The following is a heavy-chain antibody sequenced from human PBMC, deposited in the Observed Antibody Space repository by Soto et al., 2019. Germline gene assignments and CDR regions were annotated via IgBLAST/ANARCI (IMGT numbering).Heavy chain of an antibody. D-gene: IGHD6-25*01. V-gene: IGHV4-59*01. Sequence: SETLSLTCTVSGGSISSYYWSWIRQPPGKGLEWIGYIYYSGSTSYNPSLKSRVTISVDTSKNQFSLILSSVTSADTAVYYCARDQLSSGLYVWFDPWGQGTLVTVS. CDR2: IYYSGST. CDR3: ARDQLSSGLYVWFDP. CDR1: GGSISSYY. J-gene: IGHJ5*02.